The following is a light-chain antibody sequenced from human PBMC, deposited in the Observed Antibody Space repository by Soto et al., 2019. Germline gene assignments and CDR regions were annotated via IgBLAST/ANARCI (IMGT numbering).Light chain of an antibody. J-gene: IGKJ2*01. CDR3: QQCGPTLKYT. CDR2: GAS. Sequence: EIVLTQSPGTLSLSPGERATLSCRASQTVTGSYLAWYQQKPGQAPRLLIYGASNRATGIPDRFSGSGSGTDFTLTISRLEPEDFAVYYCQQCGPTLKYTFGQVTKLEIK. V-gene: IGKV3-20*01. CDR1: QTVTGSY.